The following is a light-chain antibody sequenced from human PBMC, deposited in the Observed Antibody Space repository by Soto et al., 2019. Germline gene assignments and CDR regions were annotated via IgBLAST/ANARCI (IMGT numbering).Light chain of an antibody. CDR2: GAS. CDR1: QSLNRN. CDR3: QHYNDWPPAFT. Sequence: EILMTQSPATLSVSPGERDTLSCRASQSLNRNLAWYQQKPGQAPRLIIYGASTRASGIPARFSGSGSGTEFTLTISSLQSEHFALYYCQHYNDWPPAFTFGPGTKVDL. V-gene: IGKV3D-15*01. J-gene: IGKJ3*01.